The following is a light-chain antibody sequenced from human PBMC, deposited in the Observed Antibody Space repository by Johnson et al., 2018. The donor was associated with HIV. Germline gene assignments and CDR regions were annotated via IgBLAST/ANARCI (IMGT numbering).Light chain of an antibody. CDR1: SSNIGNNY. Sequence: QSVLTQPPSVSAAPGQKVTISCSGSSSNIGNNYVSWYQQLPGAAPKLLIFDNDKRPSGIPDRFSGSKSGTSATLGITGLQPGDEADYYCEIWHSSLSAGGVVGTGTKVSVL. CDR2: DND. V-gene: IGLV1-51*01. CDR3: EIWHSSLSAGGV. J-gene: IGLJ1*01.